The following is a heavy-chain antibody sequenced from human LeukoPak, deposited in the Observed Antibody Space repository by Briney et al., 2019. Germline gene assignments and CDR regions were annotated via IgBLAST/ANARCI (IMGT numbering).Heavy chain of an antibody. D-gene: IGHD3-22*01. V-gene: IGHV4-34*01. CDR3: ARGRQDVTMIVVVMTTVSYYLDV. J-gene: IGHJ6*03. Sequence: PSETLSLTCAVYGGSSSGYYWTWIRQTPEKGLEWIGEINPSGSTSYNPSLKSRVTISVDTSKNQFSLKLSSVTAADMAVYYCARGRQDVTMIVVVMTTVSYYLDVWGKGTTVTVS. CDR2: INPSGST. CDR1: GGSSSGYY.